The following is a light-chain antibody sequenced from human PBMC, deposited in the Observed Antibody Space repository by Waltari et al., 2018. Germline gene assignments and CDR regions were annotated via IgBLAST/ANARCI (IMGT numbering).Light chain of an antibody. CDR2: EDK. Sequence: QSVLTQPPSVSAAPGQKVNISCSGSSSNIGDKHVSWYQQVPGTAPKLLIYEDKYRPSGIPDRFSGSKSGTSAILAITGLQTGDEADYYCKSWDDSLASWVFGGGAKLTVL. V-gene: IGLV1-51*02. J-gene: IGLJ3*02. CDR3: KSWDDSLASWV. CDR1: SSNIGDKH.